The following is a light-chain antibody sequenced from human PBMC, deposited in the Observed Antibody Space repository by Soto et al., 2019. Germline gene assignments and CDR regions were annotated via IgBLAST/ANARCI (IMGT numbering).Light chain of an antibody. V-gene: IGKV1-5*01. Sequence: DIQMTQSPSSLSASVGDRVTITCRASQSTSRWLVWYQQKPGKAPKLLIYDASILKSGVPSRFSGSGSGTEFTLTISSLQPDDFATYYCQQYNSYSTWTFGQGTKVDSK. CDR1: QSTSRW. CDR2: DAS. J-gene: IGKJ1*01. CDR3: QQYNSYSTWT.